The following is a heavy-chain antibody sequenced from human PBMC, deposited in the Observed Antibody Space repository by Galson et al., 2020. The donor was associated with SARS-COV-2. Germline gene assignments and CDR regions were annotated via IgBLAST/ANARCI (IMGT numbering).Heavy chain of an antibody. V-gene: IGHV1-69*01. CDR3: ARVGEFGDRIYYYGMDV. CDR1: GGAFSTYA. CDR2: IIPIYGTP. J-gene: IGHJ6*02. Sequence: KISCQASGGAFSTYAFNWVRQAPGQGLQWMGRIIPIYGTPNFAQNFQGRLAITADESTRTAYMELSSLTSEDTAVYYCARVGEFGDRIYYYGMDVWGQGTTVTVSS. D-gene: IGHD3-10*01.